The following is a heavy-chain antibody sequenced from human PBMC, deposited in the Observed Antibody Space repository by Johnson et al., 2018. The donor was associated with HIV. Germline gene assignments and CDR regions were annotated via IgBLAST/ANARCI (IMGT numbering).Heavy chain of an antibody. D-gene: IGHD3/OR15-3a*01. CDR3: AKDWTDAFDI. J-gene: IGHJ3*02. Sequence: ASGFTFSSYAMSWVRQAPGKGLEWVSAISGSGGSTYYADSVKGRFTISIDNSKNTLYLQMNSLRAEDTAVYYCAKDWTDAFDIWGQGTMVTVSS. V-gene: IGHV3-23*01. CDR1: GFTFSSYA. CDR2: ISGSGGST.